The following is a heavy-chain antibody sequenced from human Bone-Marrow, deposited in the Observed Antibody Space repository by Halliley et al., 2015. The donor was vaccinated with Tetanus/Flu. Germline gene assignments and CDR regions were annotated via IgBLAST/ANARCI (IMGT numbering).Heavy chain of an antibody. J-gene: IGHJ6*02. Sequence: LRLSCSVSGGSISSSYWSWIRQPPGKELEWIGYIYFTGNTNYNPSLKSRATISVDTSKDQFSLRLRSVTAADTAVYYCARVVRGYYGMDVWGQGTTVIVSS. CDR1: GGSISSSY. D-gene: IGHD3-10*01. V-gene: IGHV4-59*01. CDR2: IYFTGNT. CDR3: ARVVRGYYGMDV.